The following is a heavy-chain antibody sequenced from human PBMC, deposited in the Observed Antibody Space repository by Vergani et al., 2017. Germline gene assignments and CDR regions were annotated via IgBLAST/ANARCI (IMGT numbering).Heavy chain of an antibody. V-gene: IGHV4-39*01. CDR1: GDSISTSSYA. D-gene: IGHD2-21*01. Sequence: QMQLQESGPGLVKPSETLSLSCTVSGDSISTSSYAWGWIRQPPGKTLEWIGTVFSGGRTSYNPSLKSRVTLSLDTSKKQISLHLTSVTAADTAVYYCARHISVVRPSSMTAFDYWGQGTLVTVSS. CDR3: ARHISVVRPSSMTAFDY. CDR2: VFSGGRT. J-gene: IGHJ4*02.